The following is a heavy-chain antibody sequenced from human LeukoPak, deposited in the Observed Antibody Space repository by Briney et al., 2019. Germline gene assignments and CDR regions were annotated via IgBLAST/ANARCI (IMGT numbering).Heavy chain of an antibody. Sequence: PGGSLRLSCAASGSTFSNYAMSWVRQAPGKGLEWVSAISGSGGYTVHADSVKGRFTISRDNSKNTLYLQMNSLRVEDTAVYYCAKEGYYGSGSYYRRGFDYWGQGTLATVSS. D-gene: IGHD3-10*01. CDR3: AKEGYYGSGSYYRRGFDY. CDR1: GSTFSNYA. CDR2: ISGSGGYT. V-gene: IGHV3-23*01. J-gene: IGHJ4*02.